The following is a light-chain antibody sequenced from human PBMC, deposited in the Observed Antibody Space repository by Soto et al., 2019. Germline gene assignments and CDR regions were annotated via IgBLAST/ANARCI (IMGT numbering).Light chain of an antibody. V-gene: IGKV3-20*01. CDR3: HHNAFSPVT. CDR2: GVS. J-gene: IGKJ4*01. Sequence: ILLTQSPDTLSLSPGERATLSCRASQSIISRYLTWYQWRPGQPPRLLIYGVSNRATGIPDRFSGGGSGTDFTLIISRLDPEDFAVYYCHHNAFSPVTFGGGTRIEIK. CDR1: QSIISRY.